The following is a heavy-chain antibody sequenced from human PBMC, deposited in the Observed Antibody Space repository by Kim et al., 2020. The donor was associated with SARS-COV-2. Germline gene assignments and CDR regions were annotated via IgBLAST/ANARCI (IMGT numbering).Heavy chain of an antibody. V-gene: IGHV3-23*02. Sequence: SVKGRFTNSRDKARNTVSLQINSLRVEDTAVYYCTKSRSRNYYGSGSPFDYWGQGTLVTVSS. D-gene: IGHD3-10*01. CDR3: TKSRSRNYYGSGSPFDY. J-gene: IGHJ4*03.